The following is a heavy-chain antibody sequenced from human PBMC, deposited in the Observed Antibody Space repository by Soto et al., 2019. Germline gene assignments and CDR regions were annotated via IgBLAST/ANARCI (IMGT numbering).Heavy chain of an antibody. J-gene: IGHJ4*02. CDR2: ISGSGGST. V-gene: IGHV3-23*01. D-gene: IGHD2-21*01. Sequence: GGSLRLSCAASGFTFSSYSMNWVRQAPGKGLEWVSAISGSGGSTYYADSVKGRFTISRDNSKNTLYLQMNSLRAEDTAVYYCAKRAYCGGDCYSMFIRDYYFDYWGQGTMVTVS. CDR1: GFTFSSYS. CDR3: AKRAYCGGDCYSMFIRDYYFDY.